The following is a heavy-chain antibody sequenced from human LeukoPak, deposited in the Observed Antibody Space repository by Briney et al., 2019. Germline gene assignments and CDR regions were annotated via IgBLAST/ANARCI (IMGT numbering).Heavy chain of an antibody. V-gene: IGHV3-33*01. D-gene: IGHD2-2*01. CDR2: IWYDGSNK. CDR1: GFTFSSYG. Sequence: GGSLRLSCAASGFTFSSYGMHWVRQAPGKGLEWVAVIWYDGSNKYYADSVKGRFTISRDNSKNTLYLQMNSLRAEDTAVYYCASLYCSSTSCSGHYYYGVDVWGQGTTVTVSS. CDR3: ASLYCSSTSCSGHYYYGVDV. J-gene: IGHJ6*02.